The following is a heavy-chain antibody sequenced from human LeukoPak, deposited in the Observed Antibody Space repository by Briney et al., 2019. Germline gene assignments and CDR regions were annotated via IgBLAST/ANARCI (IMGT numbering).Heavy chain of an antibody. CDR1: GGSISSGDYY. CDR2: IYYSGST. Sequence: PSETLSLTCTVSGGSISSGDYYWSWIRQPPGKGLEWIGYIYYSGSTYYNPSLKSRVTISVDTPKNQFSLKLSSVTAADTAVYYCARAVDSSGWPYPDYWGQGTLVTVSS. D-gene: IGHD6-19*01. CDR3: ARAVDSSGWPYPDY. V-gene: IGHV4-30-4*01. J-gene: IGHJ4*02.